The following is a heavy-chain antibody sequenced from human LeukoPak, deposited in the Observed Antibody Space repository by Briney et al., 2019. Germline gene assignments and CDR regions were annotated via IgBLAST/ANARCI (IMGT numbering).Heavy chain of an antibody. Sequence: PGRSLRLSCAASGFTFSTYGMHWVRQAPGKGLQWVAVIWYDGSNNQYADYVKGRFTISRDNSKNTLYLQMNSLRAEDTAVYYCARSRYCSSTSCYGFLDYWGQGTLVTVSS. J-gene: IGHJ4*02. CDR3: ARSRYCSSTSCYGFLDY. D-gene: IGHD2-2*01. CDR1: GFTFSTYG. V-gene: IGHV3-33*01. CDR2: IWYDGSNN.